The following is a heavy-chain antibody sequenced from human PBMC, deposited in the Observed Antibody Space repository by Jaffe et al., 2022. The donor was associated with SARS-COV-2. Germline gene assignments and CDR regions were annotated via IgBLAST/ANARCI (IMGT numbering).Heavy chain of an antibody. CDR2: IKQDGSEK. CDR1: GFTFSSYW. Sequence: EVQLVESGGGLVQPGGSLRLSCAASGFTFSSYWMSWVRQAPGKGLEWVANIKQDGSEKYYVDSVKGRFTISRDNAKNSLYLQMNSLRAEDTAVYYCATSIAAAGTWDYYYGMDVWGQGTTVTGSS. CDR3: ATSIAAAGTWDYYYGMDV. V-gene: IGHV3-7*01. D-gene: IGHD6-13*01. J-gene: IGHJ6*02.